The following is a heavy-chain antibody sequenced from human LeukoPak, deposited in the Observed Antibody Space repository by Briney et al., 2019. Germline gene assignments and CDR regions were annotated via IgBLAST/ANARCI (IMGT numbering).Heavy chain of an antibody. Sequence: SETLSLTCTVSGGSISSYYWSWIRQPPGKGLEWIGYIYYSGSTNYNPSLKSRVTISVDTSKNQFSLKLSSVTAADTAVYYCARGRVSVGGRYYYYYGMDVWGQGTTVTVSS. J-gene: IGHJ6*02. D-gene: IGHD6-19*01. CDR2: IYYSGST. CDR3: ARGRVSVGGRYYYYYGMDV. CDR1: GGSISSYY. V-gene: IGHV4-59*01.